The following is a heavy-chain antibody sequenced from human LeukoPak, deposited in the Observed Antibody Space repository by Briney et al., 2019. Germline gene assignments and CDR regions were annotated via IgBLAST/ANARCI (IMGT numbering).Heavy chain of an antibody. CDR3: ARDRWFGTY. Sequence: GGSLRLSCAASGFTFTTYAMSWVRQAPGKGLEWVSRINSDGSSTSYADSVKGRFTISRDNAKNTLYLQMNSLRAEDTAVYYCARDRWFGTYWGQGTLVTVSS. V-gene: IGHV3-74*01. D-gene: IGHD3-10*01. CDR1: GFTFTTYA. CDR2: INSDGSST. J-gene: IGHJ4*02.